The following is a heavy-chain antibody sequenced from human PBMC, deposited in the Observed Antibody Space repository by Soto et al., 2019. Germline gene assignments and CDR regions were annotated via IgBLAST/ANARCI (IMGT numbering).Heavy chain of an antibody. D-gene: IGHD6-19*01. CDR1: GFTFSTYG. J-gene: IGHJ4*02. Sequence: QVQLVESGGGVVQPGRSLRLSCAGSGFTFSTYGIHWVRQAPGKGLEWVAVISFDGSYKYYADSVKGRFTVSRDNSKNTLYLQMSSLRAEDTAVYYCAKDWAPSSAAYYFYYWGQGTLVTVSS. V-gene: IGHV3-30*18. CDR2: ISFDGSYK. CDR3: AKDWAPSSAAYYFYY.